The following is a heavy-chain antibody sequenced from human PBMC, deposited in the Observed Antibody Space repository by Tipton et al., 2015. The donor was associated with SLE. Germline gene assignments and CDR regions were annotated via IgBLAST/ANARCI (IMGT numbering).Heavy chain of an antibody. CDR1: GGSFSGYY. CDR2: INHSGST. D-gene: IGHD5-18*01. J-gene: IGHJ5*02. V-gene: IGHV4-34*01. CDR3: ARGGYSYGGDWFDP. Sequence: TLSLTCAVFGGSFSGYYWSWIRQPPGKGLEWIGEINHSGSTNYDPSLKSRVTISVDTSKNQFSLRLSSVTAADTAVYYCARGGYSYGGDWFDPWGQGTLVTVSS.